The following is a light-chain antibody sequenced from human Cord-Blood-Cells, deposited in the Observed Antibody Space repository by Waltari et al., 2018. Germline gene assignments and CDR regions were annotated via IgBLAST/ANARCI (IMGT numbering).Light chain of an antibody. Sequence: QSALTQPASVSGSPGQSITISYTGTSSDVGSYNLVSCYQQHPDKAPKLLIYAGSKRPSGVSNRFSGSKAANTASLTISVLQAEDEADYYCCSYAGSSTWVFGGGTKLTVL. CDR1: SSDVGSYNL. J-gene: IGLJ3*02. V-gene: IGLV2-23*01. CDR2: AGS. CDR3: CSYAGSSTWV.